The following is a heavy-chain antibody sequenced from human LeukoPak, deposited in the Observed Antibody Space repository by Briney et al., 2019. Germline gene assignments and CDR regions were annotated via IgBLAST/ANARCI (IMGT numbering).Heavy chain of an antibody. CDR1: GYSFTAFY. CDR3: ARGQSYSSRWFHY. V-gene: IGHV1-2*02. J-gene: IGHJ4*02. D-gene: IGHD6-13*01. CDR2: INPDSGGT. Sequence: GASVKVSCKTSGYSFTAFYIHWVRQAPGQGLEWMGWINPDSGGTNSAQKFQGRVTMTRDTSISTVYMELSRLRSDDTAVYYCARGQSYSSRWFHYWGQGTLVTVSS.